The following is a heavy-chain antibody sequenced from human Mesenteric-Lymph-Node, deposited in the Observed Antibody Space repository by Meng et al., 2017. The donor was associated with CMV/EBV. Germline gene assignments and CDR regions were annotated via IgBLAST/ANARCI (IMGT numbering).Heavy chain of an antibody. CDR1: FSTFS. CDR3: ARGVGERFLEWLLSCWFDP. J-gene: IGHJ5*02. CDR2: IIPILGIA. V-gene: IGHV1-69*04. Sequence: FSTFSISWVRPAPGQGLEWMGRIIPILGIANYAQKFQGRVTITADKSTSTAYMELSSLRSEDTAVYYCARGVGERFLEWLLSCWFDPWGQGTLVTVSS. D-gene: IGHD3-3*01.